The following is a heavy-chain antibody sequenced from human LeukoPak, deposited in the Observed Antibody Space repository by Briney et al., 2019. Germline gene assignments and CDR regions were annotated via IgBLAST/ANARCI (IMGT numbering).Heavy chain of an antibody. CDR2: ISYDGTNK. V-gene: IGHV3-30*03. CDR1: GFTFSSYS. CDR3: ARDSIRYSSGWYVVIGTTDY. Sequence: GGSLRLSCAASGFTFSSYSMNWVRQAPGKGLEWVSVISYDGTNKYYADSVKGRFNISRDNSKNTVYLQMNSLRAEDTAVYYCARDSIRYSSGWYVVIGTTDYWGQGTLVTVSS. J-gene: IGHJ4*02. D-gene: IGHD6-19*01.